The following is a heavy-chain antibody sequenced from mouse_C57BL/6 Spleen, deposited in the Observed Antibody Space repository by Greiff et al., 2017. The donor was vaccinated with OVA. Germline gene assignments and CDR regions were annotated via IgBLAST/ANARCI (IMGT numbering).Heavy chain of an antibody. V-gene: IGHV1-80*01. CDR3: ARSTAQASYFDY. CDR2: IYPGDGDT. J-gene: IGHJ2*01. D-gene: IGHD3-2*02. Sequence: VKLVESGAELVKPGASVKISCKASGYAFSSYWMNWVKQRPGKGLEWIGQIYPGDGDTNYNGKFKGKATLTADKSSSTAYMQLSSLTSEDSAVYFCARSTAQASYFDYWGQGTTLTVSS. CDR1: GYAFSSYW.